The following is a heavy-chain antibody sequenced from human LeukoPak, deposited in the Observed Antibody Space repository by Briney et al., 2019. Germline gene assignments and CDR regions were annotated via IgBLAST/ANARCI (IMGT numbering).Heavy chain of an antibody. CDR3: ARGDSGWYDFDY. V-gene: IGHV3-48*03. CDR2: ISSSGSTI. Sequence: SGGSLRLSCAASGFIFSSYEMNWVRQAPGKVLEWVSYISSSGSTIYYADSVKGRFTMSRDNAKNSLYLQMNSLRAEDTAVYYCARGDSGWYDFDYWGQGTLVTVSS. CDR1: GFIFSSYE. J-gene: IGHJ4*02. D-gene: IGHD6-19*01.